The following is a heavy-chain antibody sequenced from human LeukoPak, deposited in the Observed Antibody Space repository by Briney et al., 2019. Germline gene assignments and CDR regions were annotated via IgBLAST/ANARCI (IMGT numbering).Heavy chain of an antibody. CDR2: IYPGDSSP. V-gene: IGHV5-51*01. CDR3: GMSGDRVPLQDDVFDV. J-gene: IGHJ3*01. D-gene: IGHD1-26*01. Sequence: PGESLQISCKVSGYSFTIYCIGWVGQMPGKGLEWMGIIYPGDSSPTYSPSFQGQVTISVDKSINTAYLQWSSLQASDTAMYYCGMSGDRVPLQDDVFDVWRQGTMVTVST. CDR1: GYSFTIYC.